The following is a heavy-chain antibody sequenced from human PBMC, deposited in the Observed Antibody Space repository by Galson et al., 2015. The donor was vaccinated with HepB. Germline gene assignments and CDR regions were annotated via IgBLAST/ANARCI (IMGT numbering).Heavy chain of an antibody. CDR2: ISSSSSYI. J-gene: IGHJ3*02. Sequence: SLRLSCAASGFTFSSYSMNWVRQAPGKGLEWVSSISSSSSYIYYADSVKGRFTISRDNAKNSLYLQMNSLRAEDTAVYYCARPMGSSSWYSGHAFDIWGQGTVVTVSS. CDR1: GFTFSSYS. D-gene: IGHD6-13*01. V-gene: IGHV3-21*01. CDR3: ARPMGSSSWYSGHAFDI.